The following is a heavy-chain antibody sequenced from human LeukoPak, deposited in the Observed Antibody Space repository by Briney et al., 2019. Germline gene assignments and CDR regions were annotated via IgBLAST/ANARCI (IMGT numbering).Heavy chain of an antibody. J-gene: IGHJ4*02. CDR3: ARERAQWLVGEFDY. D-gene: IGHD6-19*01. Sequence: GGSLRLSCAASGFTFSSYWMSWVRQAPGKGLEWVANIKQDRSEKYYVDSVKGRFTISRDNAKNSLYLQMNSLRAEDTAVYYCARERAQWLVGEFDYWGQGTLVTVSS. CDR1: GFTFSSYW. V-gene: IGHV3-7*01. CDR2: IKQDRSEK.